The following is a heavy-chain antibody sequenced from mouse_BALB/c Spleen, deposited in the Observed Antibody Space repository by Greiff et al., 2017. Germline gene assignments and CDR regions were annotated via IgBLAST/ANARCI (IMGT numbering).Heavy chain of an antibody. CDR3: ARDEGNGGYYAMDY. CDR1: GFSLTSYG. J-gene: IGHJ4*01. Sequence: QVQLKQSGPGLVAPSQSLSITCTVSGFSLTSYGVHWVRQPPGKGLEWLGVIWAGGSTNYNSAIMSRLSISKDNSKSQVFLKMNSLQTDDTAMYYGARDEGNGGYYAMDYWGQGTSVTVSS. D-gene: IGHD2-1*01. CDR2: IWAGGST. V-gene: IGHV2-9*02.